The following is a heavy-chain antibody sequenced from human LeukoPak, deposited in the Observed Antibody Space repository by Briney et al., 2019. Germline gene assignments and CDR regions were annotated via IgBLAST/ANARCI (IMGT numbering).Heavy chain of an antibody. D-gene: IGHD4-11*01. CDR3: ARAGLFTVGSDFDY. J-gene: IGHJ4*02. CDR2: INSDGSST. CDR1: GFTFSSYW. Sequence: GGSLGLSGAASGFTFSSYWMHWVRQAPGKGLVWVSRINSDGSSTSYADSVKGRFTISRDNAKNTLYLQMNSLRAEDTAVYYCARAGLFTVGSDFDYWGQGTLVTVSS. V-gene: IGHV3-74*01.